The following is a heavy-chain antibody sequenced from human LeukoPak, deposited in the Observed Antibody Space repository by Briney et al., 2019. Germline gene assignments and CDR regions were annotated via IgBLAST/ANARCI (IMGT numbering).Heavy chain of an antibody. V-gene: IGHV1-2*02. CDR2: INPNSGGT. Sequence: ASVKVSYKASGYTFTGYYIHWVRQAPGQGLEWMGWINPNSGGTNYAQKFQGRVTMTRDTSISTAYMELSSLRSEDTAVYYCARVNDNWGVVSYYYYMDVWGKGTTVTISS. J-gene: IGHJ6*03. D-gene: IGHD7-27*01. CDR3: ARVNDNWGVVSYYYYMDV. CDR1: GYTFTGYY.